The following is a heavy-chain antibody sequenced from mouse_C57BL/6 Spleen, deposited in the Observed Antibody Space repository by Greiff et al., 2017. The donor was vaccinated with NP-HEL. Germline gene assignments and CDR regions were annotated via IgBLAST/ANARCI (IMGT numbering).Heavy chain of an antibody. CDR3: ASPVEGPWFAY. D-gene: IGHD1-1*01. CDR1: GFSLTSYG. Sequence: QVQLQQSGPGLVQPSQSLSITCTVSGFSLTSYGVHWVRQSPGKGLEWLGVIWSGGSTDYNAAFISRLSISKDNSKSQVFFKMNSLQADDTAIYYCASPVEGPWFAYWGQGTLVTVSA. CDR2: IWSGGST. V-gene: IGHV2-2*01. J-gene: IGHJ3*01.